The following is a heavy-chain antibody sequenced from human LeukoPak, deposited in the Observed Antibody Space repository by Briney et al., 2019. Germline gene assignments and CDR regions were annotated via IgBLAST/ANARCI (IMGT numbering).Heavy chain of an antibody. Sequence: PSETLSLTCTVSGGSLSSYYWSWIRQPPGKGLEWIGYIYYSGSTNYNPSLMSRVTISVDTSKNQFSLKLTSVAAADTAGDYWARGSSSWYRRGMDVWGQGTTVTVSS. J-gene: IGHJ6*02. CDR1: GGSLSSYY. CDR2: IYYSGST. D-gene: IGHD6-13*01. CDR3: ARGSSSWYRRGMDV. V-gene: IGHV4-59*01.